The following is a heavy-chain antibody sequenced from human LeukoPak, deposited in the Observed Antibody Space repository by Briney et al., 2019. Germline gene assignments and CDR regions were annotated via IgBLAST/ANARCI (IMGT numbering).Heavy chain of an antibody. CDR3: TAVMPLAGTLVDY. V-gene: IGHV3-15*01. CDR1: GFIVTNAW. D-gene: IGHD1/OR15-1a*01. CDR2: IRRKTEGGTV. Sequence: GGSLRLSCAASGFIVTNAWMNWVRQAPGKGLEWGGRIRRKTEGGTVDYSAPVEGRFTISEDESKNTLYLQMNTLKTDDTAVYYCTAVMPLAGTLVDYWGQGILVTVSS. J-gene: IGHJ4*02.